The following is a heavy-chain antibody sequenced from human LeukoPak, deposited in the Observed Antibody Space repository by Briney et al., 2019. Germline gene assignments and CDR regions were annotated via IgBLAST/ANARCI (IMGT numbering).Heavy chain of an antibody. D-gene: IGHD6-19*01. CDR3: AKGTDTSGRENFDF. V-gene: IGHV3-23*01. CDR1: GFTFTSYA. CDR2: ISASGSAT. J-gene: IGHJ4*02. Sequence: GGSLRLSCEASGFTFTSYAMHWVRQAPGKGLEWVSSISASGSATFYTDSMNGRFTISRDNAKKTFFLQMKSLRPGDTALYYCAKGTDTSGRENFDFWGQGTLVTVSS.